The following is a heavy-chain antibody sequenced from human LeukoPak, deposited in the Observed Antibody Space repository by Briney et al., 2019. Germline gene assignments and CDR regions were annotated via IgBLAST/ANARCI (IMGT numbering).Heavy chain of an antibody. J-gene: IGHJ6*02. V-gene: IGHV3-23*01. CDR3: AKDLGTNLGRFLEWLGLHYGMDV. Sequence: PGGSLRLSCAASGFTFSSYAMSWVRQAPGKGLKWVSAISGSGGSTYYADSVKGRFTISRDNSKNTLYLQMNSLRAEDTAVYYCAKDLGTNLGRFLEWLGLHYGMDVWGQGTTVTVSS. D-gene: IGHD3-3*01. CDR2: ISGSGGST. CDR1: GFTFSSYA.